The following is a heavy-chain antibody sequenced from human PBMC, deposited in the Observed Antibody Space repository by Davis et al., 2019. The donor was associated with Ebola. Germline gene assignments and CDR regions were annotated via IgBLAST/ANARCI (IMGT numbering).Heavy chain of an antibody. CDR1: GFTFSSYW. J-gene: IGHJ2*01. D-gene: IGHD4-17*01. CDR2: IKQDGSEK. Sequence: GESLKISCAASGFTFSSYWMSWVRQAPGKGLEWVANIKQDGSEKYYVDSVKGRFTISRDNSKNTVYLQMNDLRAEDTAVYYCTRHVPGDFWFFDLWGRGTMVTVSS. V-gene: IGHV3-7*03. CDR3: TRHVPGDFWFFDL.